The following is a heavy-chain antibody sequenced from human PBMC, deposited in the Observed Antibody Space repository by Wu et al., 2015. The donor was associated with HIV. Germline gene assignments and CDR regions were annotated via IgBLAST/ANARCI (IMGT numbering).Heavy chain of an antibody. V-gene: IGHV1-8*03. J-gene: IGHJ6*03. Sequence: QVQLVQSGAEVKKPGASVKVSCKASAYTFTSYDINWVRQAPGQGLDWMGWMNPKTGNTGYAQKFQGRVTFTRNTSISTAYMELSSLRSEDTAVYYCARGRRGGEEDYYYYYYMDVWGKGTTVTVSS. CDR2: MNPKTGNT. CDR3: ARGRRGGEEDYYYYYYMDV. CDR1: AYTFTSYD. D-gene: IGHD2-15*01.